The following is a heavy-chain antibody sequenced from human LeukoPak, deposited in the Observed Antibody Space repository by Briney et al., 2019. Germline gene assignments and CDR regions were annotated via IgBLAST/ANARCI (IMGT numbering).Heavy chain of an antibody. CDR3: AKDPRPLVPAAKAGWFDP. Sequence: KLGGSLRLSCAASGFTFSGYSMNWVRQAPGKGLEWVSSSSGTGNYIYYADSVKGRFTISRDNSKNTLYLQMNSLRAEDTAVYYCAKDPRPLVPAAKAGWFDPWGQGTLVTVSS. CDR1: GFTFSGYS. V-gene: IGHV3-21*04. CDR2: SSGTGNYI. D-gene: IGHD2-2*01. J-gene: IGHJ5*02.